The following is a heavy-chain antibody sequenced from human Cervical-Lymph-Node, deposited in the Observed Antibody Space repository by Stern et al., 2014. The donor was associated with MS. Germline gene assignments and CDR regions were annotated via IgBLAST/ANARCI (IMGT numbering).Heavy chain of an antibody. V-gene: IGHV1-69*11. J-gene: IGHJ4*02. CDR1: GVNFSSRR. CDR2: IILLLSTT. D-gene: IGHD3-16*01. Sequence: VQLVESGPVVKRPGSSVRVSCEASGVNFSSRRISWVRQAPGHGLEWMGSIILLLSTTDYAQKFQGRPAITAVESTGTAYMELSGLRPEDTAIYYCATDGEQTLGLADDWGQGTLVTVAS. CDR3: ATDGEQTLGLADD.